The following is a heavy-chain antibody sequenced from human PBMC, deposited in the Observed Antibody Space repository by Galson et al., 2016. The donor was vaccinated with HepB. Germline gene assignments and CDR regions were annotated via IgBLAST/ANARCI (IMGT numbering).Heavy chain of an antibody. CDR3: TRVKELGRGFHS. D-gene: IGHD7-27*01. J-gene: IGHJ4*02. V-gene: IGHV6-1*01. CDR1: GDSVSTNRDA. Sequence: CAISGDSVSTNRDAWNWIRQSPWRGLEWLGRTYYKSKWNNDYAVSVKSRITIKPDTTKNQFSLQLNSVTVEDTAVYYCTRVKELGRGFHSWGQGTMVIVPS. CDR2: TYYKSKWNN.